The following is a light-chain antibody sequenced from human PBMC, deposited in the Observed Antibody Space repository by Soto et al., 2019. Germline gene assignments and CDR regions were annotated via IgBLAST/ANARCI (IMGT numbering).Light chain of an antibody. CDR2: AAS. Sequence: DVQMTQSPSSLSASVGDRVTISCRASQGISNYLAWYQQKPGKVPKVPIYAASTLQSGVPSRFSGTGSGTDFTLTISSLQPEDIATYYCQKYDSAPRTFGPGTKVEIK. V-gene: IGKV1-27*01. CDR1: QGISNY. J-gene: IGKJ1*01. CDR3: QKYDSAPRT.